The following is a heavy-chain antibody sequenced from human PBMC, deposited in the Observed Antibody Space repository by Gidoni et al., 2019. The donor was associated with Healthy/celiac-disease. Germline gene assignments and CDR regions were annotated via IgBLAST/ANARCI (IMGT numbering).Heavy chain of an antibody. V-gene: IGHV3-30*04. CDR3: ARDLWGVGPRETPIDY. Sequence: QVQLVESGGGVVQPGRSLRLSCSASGFTFSSYAMHWVRQAPGKGLEWVAVISYDGSISRDNSKNTLYLQMNSLRAEDTAVYYCARDLWGVGPRETPIDYWGQGTLVTVSS. CDR1: GFTFSSYA. J-gene: IGHJ4*02. CDR2: ISYDG. D-gene: IGHD3-10*01.